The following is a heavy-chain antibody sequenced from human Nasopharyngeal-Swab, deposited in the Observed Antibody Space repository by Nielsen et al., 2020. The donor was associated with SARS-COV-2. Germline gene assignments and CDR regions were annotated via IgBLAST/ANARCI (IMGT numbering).Heavy chain of an antibody. D-gene: IGHD3-16*01. CDR2: IKHDGGEK. Sequence: RKCPGKGLEWVANIKHDGGEKYYVDSVKGRFTISRDNAKNSLYLQMNSLRAEDTAVYYCARTGITGRWFDPWGQGTLVTVSS. J-gene: IGHJ5*02. CDR3: ARTGITGRWFDP. V-gene: IGHV3-7*03.